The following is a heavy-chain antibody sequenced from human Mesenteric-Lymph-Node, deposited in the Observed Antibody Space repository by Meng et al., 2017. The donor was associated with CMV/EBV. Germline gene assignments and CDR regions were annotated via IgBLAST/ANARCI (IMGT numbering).Heavy chain of an antibody. J-gene: IGHJ4*02. D-gene: IGHD1-26*01. V-gene: IGHV3-48*04. CDR3: ARRSGFSDY. CDR2: ISSSSNTI. Sequence: GESLKISCAGSGFIFSAHSMNWVRQATGKGLEWVSYISSSSNTIYYADSVKGRFTISRDNTKNSLYLQMNSLRAEDTAVYYCARRSGFSDYWGQGTLVTVSS. CDR1: GFIFSAHS.